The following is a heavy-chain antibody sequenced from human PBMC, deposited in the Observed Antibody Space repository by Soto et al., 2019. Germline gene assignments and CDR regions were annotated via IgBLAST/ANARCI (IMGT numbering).Heavy chain of an antibody. CDR2: IYWNDDK. CDR3: ARSTWFGEFKTKRPFDY. J-gene: IGHJ4*02. CDR1: GFSLSTSGVG. Sequence: SGPTLVNPTQTLTLTCTFSGFSLSTSGVGVGWIRQPPGKALEWLALIYWNDDKRYSPSLKSRLTITKDTSKNQVVLTMTNMDPVDTATYYCARSTWFGEFKTKRPFDYWGQGTLVTVSS. D-gene: IGHD3-10*01. V-gene: IGHV2-5*01.